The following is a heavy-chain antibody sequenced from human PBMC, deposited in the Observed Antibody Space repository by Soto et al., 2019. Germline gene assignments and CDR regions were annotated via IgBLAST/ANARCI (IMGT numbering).Heavy chain of an antibody. D-gene: IGHD4-17*01. Sequence: SETLSLTCTVSGGSISSSSYYWGWIRQPPGKGLEWIGSIYYSGSTYYNPSLKSRVTISVDTSKNQFSLKLSSVTAADTAVYYCARIPLTTVTTSLTFDYWGQGTLVTVSS. CDR2: IYYSGST. CDR3: ARIPLTTVTTSLTFDY. J-gene: IGHJ4*02. V-gene: IGHV4-39*01. CDR1: GGSISSSSYY.